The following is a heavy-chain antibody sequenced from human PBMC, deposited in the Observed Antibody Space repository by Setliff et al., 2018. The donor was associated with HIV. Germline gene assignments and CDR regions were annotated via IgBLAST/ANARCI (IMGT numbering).Heavy chain of an antibody. V-gene: IGHV4-38-2*02. CDR3: AREQYHFVVDYYYYYGMDV. D-gene: IGHD2-15*01. Sequence: LSLTCTVSGYPISSGYYWGWIRQPPGKGLEWIGSIYHSGTTYYNPSLKSRVTMSIDASQNQFSLKLKHVTAADTAVYYCAREQYHFVVDYYYYYGMDVWGQGNTVTVSS. CDR2: IYHSGTT. J-gene: IGHJ6*02. CDR1: GYPISSGYY.